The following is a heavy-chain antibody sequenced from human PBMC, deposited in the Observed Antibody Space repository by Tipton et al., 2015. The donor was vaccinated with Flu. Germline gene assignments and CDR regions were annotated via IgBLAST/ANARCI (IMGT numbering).Heavy chain of an antibody. CDR3: ARDGPEWNYFAYMDV. V-gene: IGHV3-23*01. CDR1: GFTFSSYV. Sequence: SLRLSCAPSGFTFSSYVMSWVRQAPGKGLEWVSAISGSGGNTYYGDSVKGRFTISRDDSRNTVFLQMNSLRADDTAVYFCARDGPEWNYFAYMDVWGKGTTVTVS. CDR2: ISGSGGNT. D-gene: IGHD3-3*01. J-gene: IGHJ6*03.